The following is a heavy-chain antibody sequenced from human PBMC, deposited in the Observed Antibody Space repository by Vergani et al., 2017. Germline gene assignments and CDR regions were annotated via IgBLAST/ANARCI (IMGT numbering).Heavy chain of an antibody. CDR3: ARHGIAPIAVAGPADY. D-gene: IGHD6-19*01. CDR1: GGSISSGGYY. Sequence: QVQLQESGPGLVKPSQTLSLTCTVSGGSISSGGYYWSWIRQHPGKGLEWIGYIYYSGSTYYNPSLKSRVTISVDTSKNQFSLKLSSVTAADTAVYYCARHGIAPIAVAGPADYWGQGTLVTVSS. V-gene: IGHV4-31*03. J-gene: IGHJ4*02. CDR2: IYYSGST.